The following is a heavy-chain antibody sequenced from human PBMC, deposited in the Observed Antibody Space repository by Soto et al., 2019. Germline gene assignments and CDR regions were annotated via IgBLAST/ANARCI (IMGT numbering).Heavy chain of an antibody. D-gene: IGHD6-19*01. CDR1: GFTFSSYS. V-gene: IGHV3-21*01. CDR2: ISSSSSYI. J-gene: IGHJ3*02. Sequence: GSLGLAGAASGFTFSSYSMNWVRQAPGKGLEWVSSISSSSSYIYYADSVKGRFTISRDNAKNSLYLQMNSLRAEDTAVYYCARDSSGWYAFFDIWGQGTMVTVSS. CDR3: ARDSSGWYAFFDI.